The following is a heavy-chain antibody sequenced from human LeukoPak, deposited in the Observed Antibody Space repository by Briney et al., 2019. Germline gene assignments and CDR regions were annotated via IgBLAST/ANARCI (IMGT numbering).Heavy chain of an antibody. D-gene: IGHD2-15*01. J-gene: IGHJ4*02. CDR2: IYHSGST. CDR3: ARDAVGGDY. V-gene: IGHV4-38-2*02. CDR1: GYSISSGYY. Sequence: SETLSLTCTVSGYSISSGYYWGWIRQPPGKGLEWIGSIYHSGSTYYNPSLKSRVTISVDTSKNQFSLKLSSVTAADTAVYYCARDAVGGDYWGQGTLVTVSS.